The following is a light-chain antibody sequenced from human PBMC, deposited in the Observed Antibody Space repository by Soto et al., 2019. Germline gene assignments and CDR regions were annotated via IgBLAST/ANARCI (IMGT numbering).Light chain of an antibody. CDR1: QGISNY. CDR2: AAS. Sequence: DIQMTQSPSSLSASVGDRVNITCRASQGISNYLAWYQQKPGKVPKLLIYAASTLQSGVPSRFSGSGSATQFTITISSLQSEDCGLYYGQQYKQWPVGFGGGTKVDIK. V-gene: IGKV1-27*01. CDR3: QQYKQWPVG. J-gene: IGKJ4*01.